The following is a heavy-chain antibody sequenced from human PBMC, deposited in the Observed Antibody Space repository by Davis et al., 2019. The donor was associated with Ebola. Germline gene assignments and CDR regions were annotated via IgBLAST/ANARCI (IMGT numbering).Heavy chain of an antibody. CDR2: INWNSGGI. V-gene: IGHV3-9*01. CDR1: GFTFADYA. D-gene: IGHD1-26*01. CDR3: IKGRGSYQSAFHI. J-gene: IGHJ3*02. Sequence: PGGSLRLSCTASGFTFADYAMHWVRQSPGKGLEWVSGINWNSGGIGYADTVKGRFTISRDNAKTSLSLQMNSLRVEDTALYYCIKGRGSYQSAFHIWGQGTMVTVSS.